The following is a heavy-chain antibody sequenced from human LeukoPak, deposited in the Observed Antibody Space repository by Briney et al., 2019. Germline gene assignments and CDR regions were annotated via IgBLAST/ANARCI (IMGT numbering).Heavy chain of an antibody. CDR1: AGSLISYY. Sequence: SETLSLTCTVSAGSLISYYWSCIRQPPGKGLEWIGYIYYSGTTNYNPSPKSQVTISVDTSKNQFSLKLSSVTAADTAVYYCARGQVDIVVVPASYYYYMDVWGKGTTATVSS. J-gene: IGHJ6*03. CDR3: ARGQVDIVVVPASYYYYMDV. D-gene: IGHD2-2*03. CDR2: IYYSGTT. V-gene: IGHV4-59*01.